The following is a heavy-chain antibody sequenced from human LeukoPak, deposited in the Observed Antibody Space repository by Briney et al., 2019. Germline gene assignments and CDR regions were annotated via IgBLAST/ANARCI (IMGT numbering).Heavy chain of an antibody. D-gene: IGHD1-26*01. Sequence: ASVKVSCKASGYTFTSYAMNWVRQAPGQGLEWMGWINTNTGNPTYAQGFTGRFVFSLDTSVSTAYLQISSLKAEDTAVYYCARVDGIVGATGSGNDFDYWGQGTLVTASS. V-gene: IGHV7-4-1*02. J-gene: IGHJ4*02. CDR1: GYTFTSYA. CDR2: INTNTGNP. CDR3: ARVDGIVGATGSGNDFDY.